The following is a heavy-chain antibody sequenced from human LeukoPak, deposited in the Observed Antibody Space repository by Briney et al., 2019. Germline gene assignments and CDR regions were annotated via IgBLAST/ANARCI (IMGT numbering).Heavy chain of an antibody. V-gene: IGHV3-23*01. Sequence: GGSLRLSCAASGFTFSSYAMSWVRQAPGKGLEWVSAISGRGGSTYYADSVKGRFTISRGNSKNTLYLQMNSLRAEDTAVYYCAKGREWGFSDYWGQGTLVTVSS. CDR1: GFTFSSYA. J-gene: IGHJ4*02. CDR3: AKGREWGFSDY. D-gene: IGHD3-3*01. CDR2: ISGRGGST.